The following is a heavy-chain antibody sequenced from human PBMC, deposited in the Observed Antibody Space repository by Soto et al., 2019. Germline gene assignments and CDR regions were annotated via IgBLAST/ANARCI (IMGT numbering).Heavy chain of an antibody. D-gene: IGHD3-22*01. CDR2: ISGSGGST. J-gene: IGHJ3*02. CDR3: AKGGYYDSSGYFWNWAFDI. V-gene: IGHV3-23*01. Sequence: RLSCAASGFTFSSYAMSWVRQAPGKGLEWVSAISGSGGSTYYADSVRGRFTISRGNSKNTLYLQMNSLRAEDTAVYYCAKGGYYDSSGYFWNWAFDIWGQGTMVTVSS. CDR1: GFTFSSYA.